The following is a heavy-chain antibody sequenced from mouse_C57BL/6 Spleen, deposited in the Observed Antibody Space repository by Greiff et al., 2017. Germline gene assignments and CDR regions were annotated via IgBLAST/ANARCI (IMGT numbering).Heavy chain of an antibody. D-gene: IGHD4-1*01. CDR3: ARDGRLDY. CDR1: GFTFSSYA. J-gene: IGHJ2*01. Sequence: EVKLVESGGGLVKPGGSLKLSCAASGFTFSSYAMSWVRQTPEKRLEWVATISDGGSYTYYPDNVKGRFTISRDNAKNNLYLQMSHLKSEDTAMYYCARDGRLDYWGQGTTLTVSS. CDR2: ISDGGSYT. V-gene: IGHV5-4*01.